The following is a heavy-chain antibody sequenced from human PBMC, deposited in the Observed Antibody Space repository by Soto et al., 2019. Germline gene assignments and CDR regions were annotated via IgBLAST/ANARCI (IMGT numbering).Heavy chain of an antibody. V-gene: IGHV6-1*01. Sequence: SQTHSLTCVISGGWVSSNDATSDWTRQPPPRGLEWLGRTYYRSKWYNDYAVSVKSRITINPDTSKNQISLQLNSVTPEDTAVYYCVRLIGNSWLDYWGQGTLVTVSS. CDR1: GGWVSSNDAT. D-gene: IGHD6-13*01. CDR2: TYYRSKWYN. CDR3: VRLIGNSWLDY. J-gene: IGHJ4*02.